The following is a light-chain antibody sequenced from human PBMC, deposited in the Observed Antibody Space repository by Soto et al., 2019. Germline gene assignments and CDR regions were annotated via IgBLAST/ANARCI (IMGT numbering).Light chain of an antibody. V-gene: IGKV1-9*01. CDR2: IAS. Sequence: IQLTPSPSSLSASVGDRGTITCRASQGISNYLAWYQQKPGEAPKLLISIASILQSGVPSRFGGSGSGTDFVLTISSLQPEDSATYYCQQLDSIPITSGQGTRLEIK. CDR3: QQLDSIPIT. CDR1: QGISNY. J-gene: IGKJ5*01.